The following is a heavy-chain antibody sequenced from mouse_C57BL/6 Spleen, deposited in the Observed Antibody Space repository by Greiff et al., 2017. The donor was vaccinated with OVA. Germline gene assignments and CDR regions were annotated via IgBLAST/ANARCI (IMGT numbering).Heavy chain of an antibody. CDR3: AKDITTVVDAMDY. D-gene: IGHD1-1*01. V-gene: IGHV2-4*01. Sequence: VKLQQSGPGLVQPSQSLSITCTVSGFSLTSYGVHWVRQPPGKGLEWLGVIWSGGSTDYNAAFISRLSISKDNSKSQVFFKMNSLQADDTAIYYCAKDITTVVDAMDYWGQGTSVTVSS. J-gene: IGHJ4*01. CDR1: GFSLTSYG. CDR2: IWSGGST.